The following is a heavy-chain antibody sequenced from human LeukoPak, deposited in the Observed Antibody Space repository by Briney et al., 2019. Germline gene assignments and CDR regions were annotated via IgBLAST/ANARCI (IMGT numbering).Heavy chain of an antibody. D-gene: IGHD2/OR15-2a*01. CDR3: AREGSMEQDYYYGMDV. CDR2: IIPILGIA. CDR1: GGTFSSYA. V-gene: IGHV1-69*04. Sequence: SVKVSCKASGGTFSSYAVSWVRQAPGQGLEWMGRIIPILGIANYAQKFQGRVTITADKSTSTAYMELSSLRSEDTAVYYCAREGSMEQDYYYGMDVWGQGTTVTASS. J-gene: IGHJ6*02.